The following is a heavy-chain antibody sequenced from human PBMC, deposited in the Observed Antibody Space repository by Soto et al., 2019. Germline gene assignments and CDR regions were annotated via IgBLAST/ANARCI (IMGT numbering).Heavy chain of an antibody. CDR1: GGSISSGGYY. D-gene: IGHD6-13*01. V-gene: IGHV4-31*03. Sequence: QVQLQESGPGLVKPSQTLSLTCTVSGGSISSGGYYWSWIRQHPGKGLEWIGYIYYSGSTHYNPSLKSRVTISVDTSKNQFSLKLSSVTAADTAVYYCARAFFPASRLAAASFDYWGQGTLVTVSS. CDR3: ARAFFPASRLAAASFDY. CDR2: IYYSGST. J-gene: IGHJ4*02.